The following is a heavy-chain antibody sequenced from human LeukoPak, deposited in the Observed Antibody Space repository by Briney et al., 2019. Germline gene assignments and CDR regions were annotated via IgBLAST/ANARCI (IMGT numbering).Heavy chain of an antibody. CDR3: VVVVEPPDSDGFDV. D-gene: IGHD1-14*01. CDR1: GFTFGNSW. CDR2: INADGSTT. Sequence: GGSLRLSCAASGFTFGNSWVHWVRQAPGKGLVWVSLINADGSTTTYADSVKGRFTISRDNARNTLSLQMNSLTIEDTAVYYCVVVVEPPDSDGFDVWGQGTMTTVSS. V-gene: IGHV3-74*01. J-gene: IGHJ3*01.